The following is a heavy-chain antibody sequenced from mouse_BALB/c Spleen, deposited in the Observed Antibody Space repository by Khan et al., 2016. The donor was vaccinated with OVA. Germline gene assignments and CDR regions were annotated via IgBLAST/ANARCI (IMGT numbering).Heavy chain of an antibody. CDR3: ARSASATVVATSYWFFDV. D-gene: IGHD1-1*01. CDR2: ISTGDTYT. CDR1: GFTFSTYA. V-gene: IGHV5-9-3*01. Sequence: EVQLVESGGGLVKSGGSLKLSCAASGFTFSTYAMSWVRQTPEKRLEWVATISTGDTYTYYPDSVKGRFTISRDNAKNTLYLQMSSLRSEDTAMYYYARSASATVVATSYWFFDVWGAGTTVTVST. J-gene: IGHJ1*01.